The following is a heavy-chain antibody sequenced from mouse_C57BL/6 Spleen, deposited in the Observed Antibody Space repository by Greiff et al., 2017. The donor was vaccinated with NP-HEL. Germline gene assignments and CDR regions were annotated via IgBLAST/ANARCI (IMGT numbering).Heavy chain of an antibody. CDR2: ISYSGST. CDR1: GYSITSGYD. CDR3: ARAGYGYDEAWFAY. Sequence: VQLKESGPGMVKPSQSLSLTCTVTGYSITSGYDWHWIRHFPGNKLEWMGYISYSGSTNYNTSLKSRISITHDTSKNHFFLKLNSVTTEDTATYYCARAGYGYDEAWFAYWGQGTLVTVSA. D-gene: IGHD2-2*01. V-gene: IGHV3-1*01. J-gene: IGHJ3*01.